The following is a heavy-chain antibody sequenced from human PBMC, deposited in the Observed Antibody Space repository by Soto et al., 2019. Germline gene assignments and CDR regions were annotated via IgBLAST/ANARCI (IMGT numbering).Heavy chain of an antibody. CDR1: GGTFSSYA. D-gene: IGHD4-4*01. CDR2: ITPIFGTA. V-gene: IGHV1-69*13. Sequence: ASVKVSCKASGGTFSSYAISWVRQAPGQGLEWMGGITPIFGTANYAQKFQGRVTITADESTSTAYMELSSLRSEDTAVYYCARSNYGHNWFDPWGQGTLVTVSS. J-gene: IGHJ5*02. CDR3: ARSNYGHNWFDP.